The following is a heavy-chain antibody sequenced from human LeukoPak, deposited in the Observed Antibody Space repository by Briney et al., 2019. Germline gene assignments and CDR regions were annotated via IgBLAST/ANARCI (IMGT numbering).Heavy chain of an antibody. CDR3: ARGGEMATRTKAFDI. J-gene: IGHJ3*02. CDR2: ISSSGSTI. D-gene: IGHD5-24*01. Sequence: GGSLRLSCAASGFTFSDYYMSWIRQAPEKGLEWVSYISSSGSTIYYADSEKGRFTISRDNAKNSLYLQMNCLRAEDTAVYYCARGGEMATRTKAFDIWGQGTMVTVSS. V-gene: IGHV3-11*01. CDR1: GFTFSDYY.